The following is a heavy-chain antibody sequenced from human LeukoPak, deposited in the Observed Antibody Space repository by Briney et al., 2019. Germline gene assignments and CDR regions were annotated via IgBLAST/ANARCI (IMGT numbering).Heavy chain of an antibody. V-gene: IGHV1-2*06. Sequence: GASVKVSCKASGYTFTGYYMHWVRQAPGQGLEWMGRNNPNSGGTNYAQKFQGRVTMTRDTSISTAYMELSRLGSDDTAVYYCASVFFAGGTLRGVHFDYWGQGTLVTVSS. CDR3: ASVFFAGGTLRGVHFDY. D-gene: IGHD1-26*01. J-gene: IGHJ4*02. CDR2: NNPNSGGT. CDR1: GYTFTGYY.